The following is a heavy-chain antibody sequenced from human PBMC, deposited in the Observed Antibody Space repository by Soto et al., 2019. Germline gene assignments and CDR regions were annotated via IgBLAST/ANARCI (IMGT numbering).Heavy chain of an antibody. CDR2: IWYDGSNK. Sequence: QVQLVESGGGVVQPGRSLRLSCAASGFTFSSYGMHWVRQAPGKGLEWVAVIWYDGSNKYYADSVKGRFTISRDNSKNXLXXQMNSLRAEDTAVYYCARCDEYCTNGVCYSNGMDVWGQGTTVTVSS. CDR3: ARCDEYCTNGVCYSNGMDV. V-gene: IGHV3-33*01. D-gene: IGHD2-8*01. J-gene: IGHJ6*02. CDR1: GFTFSSYG.